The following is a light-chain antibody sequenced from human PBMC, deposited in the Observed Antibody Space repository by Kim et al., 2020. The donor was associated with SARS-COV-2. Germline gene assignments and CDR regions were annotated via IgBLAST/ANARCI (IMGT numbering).Light chain of an antibody. CDR2: EVT. CDR1: SSDIGGYNY. V-gene: IGLV2-8*01. CDR3: RSYAGSNNFV. J-gene: IGLJ1*01. Sequence: QSAMTQPPSASGAPGQSVTISCTGTSSDIGGYNYVSWYQQFPGKAPNLMIYEVTKRPSGIPGRFSGSKSGNSASLTVSGLQAEDEADYYCRSYAGSNNFVFGAGTKVIVL.